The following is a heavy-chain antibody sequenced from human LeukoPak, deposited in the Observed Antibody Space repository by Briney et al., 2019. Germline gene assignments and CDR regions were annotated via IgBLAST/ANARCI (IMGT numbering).Heavy chain of an antibody. V-gene: IGHV4-59*12. D-gene: IGHD4-17*01. CDR3: ARVGAVTTRGWNYFDY. CDR1: GGSISSYY. CDR2: IYYSGST. J-gene: IGHJ4*02. Sequence: SETLSLTCTVSGGSISSYYWSWIRQHPGKGLEWIGYIYYSGSTYYNPSLKGRGTISVDTSKNQFSLNLSSVTAADTAVYYCARVGAVTTRGWNYFDYWGQGTLVTVSS.